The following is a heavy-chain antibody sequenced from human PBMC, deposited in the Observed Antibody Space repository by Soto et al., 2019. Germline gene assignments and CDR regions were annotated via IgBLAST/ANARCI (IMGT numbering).Heavy chain of an antibody. CDR1: GFTFSRYA. Sequence: QVQLVESGGGVVQPGRSLRVSCAASGFTFSRYAMHWVRRAPGKGLEWVAVISYDGGDKYYADSVKGRFTISRDNSKNTLYLQMNSLRGEDTAVFYCAREPGSFDGKGDYWGQGTLVTVSS. V-gene: IGHV3-30-3*01. D-gene: IGHD1-26*01. CDR2: ISYDGGDK. CDR3: AREPGSFDGKGDY. J-gene: IGHJ4*02.